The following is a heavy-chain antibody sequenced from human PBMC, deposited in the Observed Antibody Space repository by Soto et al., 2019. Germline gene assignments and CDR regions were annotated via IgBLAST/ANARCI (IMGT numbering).Heavy chain of an antibody. V-gene: IGHV1-3*01. CDR2: INAGNGNT. CDR3: ARAVLTRIVYNWCGR. J-gene: IGHJ5*02. CDR1: GYTFTNYA. Sequence: GASVKVSCKASGYTFTNYAMHWVRQAPGQRLEWMGWINAGNGNTKYSQRFQGRVTITTDTSGTTAYMELSSLRSEDTAVYYCARAVLTRIVYNWCGRWGQGTLVTVSS. D-gene: IGHD2-8*01.